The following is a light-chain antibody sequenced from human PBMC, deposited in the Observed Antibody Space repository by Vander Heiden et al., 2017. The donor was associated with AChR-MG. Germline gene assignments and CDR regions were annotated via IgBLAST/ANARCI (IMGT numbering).Light chain of an antibody. CDR1: QSISSY. Sequence: DIQMTQSPSSLSASVGDRVTITCRASQSISSYLNWYQQKPRKAPKLLIYAASSLQSGVPSRFSGSGSGTDFTLTISSLQPEDFATYYCQQSYSTPGWTFGQGTKLEIK. CDR3: QQSYSTPGWT. CDR2: AAS. J-gene: IGKJ2*01. V-gene: IGKV1-39*01.